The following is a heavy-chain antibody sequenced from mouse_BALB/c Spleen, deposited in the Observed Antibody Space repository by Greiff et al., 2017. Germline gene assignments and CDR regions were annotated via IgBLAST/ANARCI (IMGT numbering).Heavy chain of an antibody. CDR3: AREEYGNYFDY. J-gene: IGHJ2*01. V-gene: IGHV1-63*02. CDR1: GYTFTNYW. Sequence: VQGVESGAELVRPGTSVKISCKASGYTFTNYWLGWVKQRPGHGLEWIGDIYPGGGYTNYNEKFKGKATLTADTSSSTAYMQLSSLTSEDSAVYFCAREEYGNYFDYWGQGTTLTVSS. CDR2: IYPGGGYT. D-gene: IGHD2-10*02.